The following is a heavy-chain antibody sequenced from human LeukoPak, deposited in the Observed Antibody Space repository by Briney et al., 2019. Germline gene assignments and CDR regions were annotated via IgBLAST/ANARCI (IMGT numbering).Heavy chain of an antibody. J-gene: IGHJ4*02. CDR1: GFTFDDYA. CDR3: AKDIGERGYSVH. Sequence: GGSLRLSCAAFGFTFDDYAMHWVRQAPGKGLEWVSLISGDGGTTYYADSVRGRFTISRHNSKNSLYLQMNSLRTEDTAFYYCAKDIGERGYSVHWGQGTLVTVSS. V-gene: IGHV3-43*02. CDR2: ISGDGGTT. D-gene: IGHD5/OR15-5a*01.